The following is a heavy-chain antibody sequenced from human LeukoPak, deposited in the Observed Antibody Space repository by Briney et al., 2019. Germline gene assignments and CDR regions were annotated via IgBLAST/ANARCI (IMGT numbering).Heavy chain of an antibody. CDR3: ATGLVGLTVVAANRQV. J-gene: IGHJ4*02. D-gene: IGHD2-15*01. CDR2: FDPEDGET. Sequence: ASVKVSCKVSGYTLTELSMHWVRQAPGKGLEWMGGFDPEDGETIYAQKFQGRVTMTEDTSTDTAYMELSSLRSEDTAVYYCATGLVGLTVVAANRQVWGQGTLVTVSS. V-gene: IGHV1-24*01. CDR1: GYTLTELS.